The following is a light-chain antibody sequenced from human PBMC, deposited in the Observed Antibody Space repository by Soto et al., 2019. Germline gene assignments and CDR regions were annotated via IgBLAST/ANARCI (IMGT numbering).Light chain of an antibody. J-gene: IGKJ1*01. Sequence: DIQMTQSPSSLSASVGDRVTITCRASQSISHYLNWYQQKPGKAPKLLIYAASTLQSGVPSSFSGSGSGTEFTLTISSLQPEDFATYYCQQSYIIPRTFGQGTKVDIK. CDR1: QSISHY. CDR3: QQSYIIPRT. CDR2: AAS. V-gene: IGKV1-39*01.